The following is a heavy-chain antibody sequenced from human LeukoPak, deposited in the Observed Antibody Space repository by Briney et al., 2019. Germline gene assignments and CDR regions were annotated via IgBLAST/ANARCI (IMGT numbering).Heavy chain of an antibody. Sequence: GASVKVSCKASGYTFTGYYMHWVRQAPGQGLEWMGWINPNSGGTNYAQKFQGRVTMTRDTSISTAYMELSRLRSDDTAVYYCARDPQQGPYYFDYWGQGTLVTVSS. J-gene: IGHJ4*02. CDR3: ARDPQQGPYYFDY. CDR2: INPNSGGT. V-gene: IGHV1-2*02. CDR1: GYTFTGYY.